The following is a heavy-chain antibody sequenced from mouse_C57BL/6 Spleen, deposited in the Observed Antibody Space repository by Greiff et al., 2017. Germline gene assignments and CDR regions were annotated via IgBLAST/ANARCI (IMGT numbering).Heavy chain of an antibody. CDR2: IHPNSGST. CDR1: GYTFTSYW. Sequence: QVQLQQPGAELVKPGASVKLSCKASGYTFTSYWMHWVKQRPGQGLEWIGMIHPNSGSTNYNEKFKSKATLTVDKSSSTAYMQLSSLTSEDSAVYYCARRGKNYGPFYAMDYWGQGTSVTVSS. D-gene: IGHD1-1*01. J-gene: IGHJ4*01. V-gene: IGHV1-64*01. CDR3: ARRGKNYGPFYAMDY.